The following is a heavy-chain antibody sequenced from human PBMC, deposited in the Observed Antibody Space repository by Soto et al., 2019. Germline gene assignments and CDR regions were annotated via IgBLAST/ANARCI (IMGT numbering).Heavy chain of an antibody. D-gene: IGHD6-19*01. Sequence: GGSLRLSCAASGFTFSSYGMHWVRQAPGKGLEWVAGIAYDGSNKYYADSVKGQFTISRDNSKNTPYLQMNTRRDQHPDVSYTYSSSIGFWGQVTTGTVSS. J-gene: IGHJ6*02. V-gene: IGHV3-30*03. CDR2: IAYDGSNK. CDR1: GFTFSSYG. CDR3: YSSSIGF.